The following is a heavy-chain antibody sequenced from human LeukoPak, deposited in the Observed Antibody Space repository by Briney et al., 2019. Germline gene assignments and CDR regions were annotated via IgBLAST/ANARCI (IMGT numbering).Heavy chain of an antibody. V-gene: IGHV4-59*08. Sequence: NPSETLSLTCTVSGGSISSYYWSWIRQPPGKGLEWIGYIYYSGSTNYNPSLKSRVTISVDTSKNQFSLKLSSVTAADTAVYYCARTQNTLYYYDSTNYTPYPFDYWGQGTLVTVSS. CDR2: IYYSGST. D-gene: IGHD3-22*01. J-gene: IGHJ4*02. CDR3: ARTQNTLYYYDSTNYTPYPFDY. CDR1: GGSISSYY.